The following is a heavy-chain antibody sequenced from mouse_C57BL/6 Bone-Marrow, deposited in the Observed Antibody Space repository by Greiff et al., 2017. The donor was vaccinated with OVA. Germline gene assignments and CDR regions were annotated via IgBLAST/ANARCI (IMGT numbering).Heavy chain of an antibody. Sequence: QVQLQQPGAELVKPGASVKLSCKASGYTFTSYWMQWVKQRPGQGLEWIGEIDPSDSYTNYNQKFKGKATLTVDTSSSTAYMQLSSLTSEDSAVYYCARGYYGSSPFDYWGQGTTLTVSS. V-gene: IGHV1-50*01. CDR3: ARGYYGSSPFDY. D-gene: IGHD1-1*01. CDR1: GYTFTSYW. J-gene: IGHJ2*01. CDR2: IDPSDSYT.